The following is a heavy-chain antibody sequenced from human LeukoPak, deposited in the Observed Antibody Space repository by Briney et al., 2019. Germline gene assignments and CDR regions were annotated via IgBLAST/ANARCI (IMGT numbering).Heavy chain of an antibody. CDR3: ARGLPTASYYYMAV. D-gene: IGHD2-2*01. V-gene: IGHV1-2*06. J-gene: IGHJ6*03. CDR1: RSTFTDYY. Sequence: ASVKVSCKPSRSTFTDYYIQWVRQNPGQGLEWIGRINPNSGRTNYAQNFQGRVTMTRDTSISTAYMELSRLRSDDTAVYYCARGLPTASYYYMAVWGKGTTVSVSS. CDR2: INPNSGRT.